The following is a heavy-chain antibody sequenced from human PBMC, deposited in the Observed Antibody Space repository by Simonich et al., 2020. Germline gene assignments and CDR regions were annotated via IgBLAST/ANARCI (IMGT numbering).Heavy chain of an antibody. CDR1: GGSISSSSYY. CDR3: ARQRVLMVYAIDY. V-gene: IGHV4-39*01. Sequence: QLQLQESGPGLVKPSETLSLTCTVSGGSISSSSYYWGWIRQPPGKGLEWIGSIYYSGITNSNPSLKSRVTISVDTSKNQFSLKLSSGTAADTAVYYCARQRVLMVYAIDYWGQGTLVTVSS. D-gene: IGHD2-8*01. CDR2: IYYSGIT. J-gene: IGHJ4*02.